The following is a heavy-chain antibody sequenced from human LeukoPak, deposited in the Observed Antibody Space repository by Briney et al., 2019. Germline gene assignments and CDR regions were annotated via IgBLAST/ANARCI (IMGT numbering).Heavy chain of an antibody. J-gene: IGHJ5*02. CDR2: VYYSGST. CDR1: GGSFSSGSHY. CDR3: ARTVIRKYNLFGP. V-gene: IGHV4-61*03. Sequence: PSQTLSLTCPVSGGSFSSGSHYWSWVRQPPGKGLEWIGHVYYSGSTSYNPSLKGRVTISVDTSKNHFSLELHSVTAADTAVYYWARTVIRKYNLFGPWGQGTLVTVSS. D-gene: IGHD2-21*01.